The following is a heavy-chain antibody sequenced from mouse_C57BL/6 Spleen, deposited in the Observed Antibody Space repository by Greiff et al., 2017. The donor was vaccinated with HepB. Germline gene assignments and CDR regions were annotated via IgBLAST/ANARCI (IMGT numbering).Heavy chain of an antibody. D-gene: IGHD1-1*01. V-gene: IGHV1-26*01. CDR2: INPNNGGT. CDR1: GYTFTDYY. CDR3: ARSNYYGYAMDY. Sequence: VQLQQSGPELVKPGASVKISCKASGYTFTDYYMNWVKQSHGKSLEWIGDINPNNGGTSYNQKFKGKATLTVDKSSSTAYMELRSLTSEDSAVYYCARSNYYGYAMDYWGQGTSVTVSS. J-gene: IGHJ4*01.